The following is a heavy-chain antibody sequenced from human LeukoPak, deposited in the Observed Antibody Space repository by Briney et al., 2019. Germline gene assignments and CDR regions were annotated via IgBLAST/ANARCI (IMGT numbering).Heavy chain of an antibody. CDR3: ARVEYGAGDY. CDR1: GYTFNSYG. CDR2: ISPYSGDT. J-gene: IGHJ4*02. D-gene: IGHD3-10*01. Sequence: GASVKVSCKASGYTFNSYGISWVRQAPGQGLECIGWISPYSGDTSYAQKFQGRVTMTPDSTTTTIYMELRSLRSDDTAVYYCARVEYGAGDYWRQGTLDTVSS. V-gene: IGHV1-18*01.